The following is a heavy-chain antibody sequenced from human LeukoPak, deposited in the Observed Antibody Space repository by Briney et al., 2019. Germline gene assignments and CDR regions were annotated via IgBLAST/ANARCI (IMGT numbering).Heavy chain of an antibody. CDR3: TRDSGLGNDAFDV. Sequence: SQTLSLTCAISGDSVSSNSAAWNWIRQSPSRGLEWLGRTYYRSKWFYDYAVSVKSRITINPDTSKNQFSLLLNSVTPEDTAVYYCTRDSGLGNDAFDVWGQGTMVTVSS. J-gene: IGHJ3*01. V-gene: IGHV6-1*01. CDR2: TYYRSKWFY. CDR1: GDSVSSNSAA. D-gene: IGHD3-10*01.